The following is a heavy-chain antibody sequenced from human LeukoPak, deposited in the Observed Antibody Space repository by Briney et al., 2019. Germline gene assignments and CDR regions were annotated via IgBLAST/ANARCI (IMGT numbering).Heavy chain of an antibody. CDR3: ARDRWGSYYEPFDC. CDR2: ISVSGGST. D-gene: IGHD3-10*01. J-gene: IGHJ4*02. V-gene: IGHV3-23*01. Sequence: GVLRLSCATSRFTFTIYAMTWVRQAPGKGLEWVSSISVSGGSTYYSDSLKGRFTISRDNSKKTLYLQMNSLRAEDTAVYYCARDRWGSYYEPFDCWGQGTLVTVSS. CDR1: RFTFTIYA.